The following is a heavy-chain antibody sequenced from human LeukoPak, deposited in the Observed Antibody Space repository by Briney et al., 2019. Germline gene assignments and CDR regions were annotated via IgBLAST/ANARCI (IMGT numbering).Heavy chain of an antibody. J-gene: IGHJ4*02. D-gene: IGHD6-13*01. V-gene: IGHV3-7*03. CDR3: ARSLPXGTTWYGRSDF. Sequence: PGGSLRLSCAASGFPFNAYWMTWVRQAPGKGLEWVANIRQDGDTKYYVDSVKGRFTISRDNAMNSLYLQMNSLRAEDTAIYYCARSLPXGTTWYGRSDFWGQGTPVTVSS. CDR1: GFPFNAYW. CDR2: IRQDGDTK.